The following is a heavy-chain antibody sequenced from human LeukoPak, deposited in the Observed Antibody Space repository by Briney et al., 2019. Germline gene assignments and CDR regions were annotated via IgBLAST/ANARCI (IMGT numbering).Heavy chain of an antibody. CDR2: ISSDGSST. Sequence: GGSLRLSCAASGFTFRNHWMHWVRQTPGKGLVWVSRISSDGSSTTYADSVKGRFTISRDNAKNTVYLKMNNLRAEDTAMYYCARDQRVTGRPDIDYWGQGTLVSVSS. D-gene: IGHD6-6*01. V-gene: IGHV3-74*03. CDR3: ARDQRVTGRPDIDY. J-gene: IGHJ4*02. CDR1: GFTFRNHW.